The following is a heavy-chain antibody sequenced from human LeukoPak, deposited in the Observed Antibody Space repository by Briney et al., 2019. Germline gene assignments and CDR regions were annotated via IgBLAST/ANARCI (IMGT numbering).Heavy chain of an antibody. J-gene: IGHJ3*02. CDR3: ARDGMITAYAFDI. CDR2: INPSGDYT. D-gene: IGHD3-16*01. V-gene: IGHV3-21*01. Sequence: INPSGDYTCYADSVKCRFPISRDNPKNSLYLQMNSLRAEDTAVYYCARDGMITAYAFDIWGQGTMVTVSS.